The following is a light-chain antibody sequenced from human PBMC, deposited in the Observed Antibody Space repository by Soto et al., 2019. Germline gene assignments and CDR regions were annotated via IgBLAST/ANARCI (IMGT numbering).Light chain of an antibody. CDR1: QSVSSY. CDR2: DAS. Sequence: EKVMTQSPATLYVYPGETATLSCRASQSVSSYLAWYQQKPGQAPRLLIYDASNRATGIPARFSGSGSGTDFTLTISSLEPEDFAVYYCQQRSNWPITFGQGTRLEIK. J-gene: IGKJ5*01. CDR3: QQRSNWPIT. V-gene: IGKV3-11*01.